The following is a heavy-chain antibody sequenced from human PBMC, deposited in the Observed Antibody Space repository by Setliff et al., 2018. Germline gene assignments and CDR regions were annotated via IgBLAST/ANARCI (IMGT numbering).Heavy chain of an antibody. CDR2: IYYRGDT. V-gene: IGHV4-39*01. CDR3: ARTGTYRYFDY. J-gene: IGHJ4*02. D-gene: IGHD1-1*01. CDR1: GASLSSGTYY. Sequence: SETLSLTCTVSGASLSSGTYYWGWIRQPPGKGLEWTGRIYYRGDTYYNASLKGRLTISVDTAQNQFSLRLTSVTAADTAVYYCARTGTYRYFDYWGQGALVTV.